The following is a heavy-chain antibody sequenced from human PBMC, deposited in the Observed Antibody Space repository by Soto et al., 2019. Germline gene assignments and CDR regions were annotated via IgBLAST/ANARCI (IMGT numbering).Heavy chain of an antibody. CDR3: ARAADYDFWSAYYKAYYGMDV. CDR2: MNPNSGNT. D-gene: IGHD3-3*01. J-gene: IGHJ6*02. V-gene: IGHV1-8*01. CDR1: GYTFTSYD. Sequence: ASVKVSCKASGYTFTSYDINWVRQATGQGLEWMGWMNPNSGNTGYAQKFQGRVTMTRNTSISTAYMELSSLRSEDTAVYYCARAADYDFWSAYYKAYYGMDVWGQGTTVTVSS.